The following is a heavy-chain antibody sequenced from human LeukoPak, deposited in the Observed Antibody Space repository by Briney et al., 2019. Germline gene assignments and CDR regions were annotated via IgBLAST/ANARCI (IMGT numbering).Heavy chain of an antibody. D-gene: IGHD3-10*01. CDR3: AKDPSTPGSGSYYPHYFDY. J-gene: IGHJ4*02. V-gene: IGHV3-23*01. CDR1: GFSFSSYV. CDR2: ISGSGGST. Sequence: GGSLRLSCAASGFSFSSYVMSWVRQAPGKGLEWVSAISGSGGSTYYADSVKGRFTISRDKSKNRLYLQMNSLRAEDTAVYYCAKDPSTPGSGSYYPHYFDYWGQGTLVTVSS.